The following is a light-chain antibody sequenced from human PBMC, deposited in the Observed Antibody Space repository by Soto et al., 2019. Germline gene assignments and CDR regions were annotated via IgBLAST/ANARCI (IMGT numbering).Light chain of an antibody. CDR3: CSSAGSSTLV. V-gene: IGLV2-23*01. CDR2: EGS. Sequence: QSALTQPASVSGSPGQSITISCTGTSSDVGSYNLVSWYQQHPGKAPKLMIYEGSKRPSGVSNRFSGSKSGNTASLTISGLLAAEDADYYCCSSAGSSTLVFGGGTKLTVL. CDR1: SSDVGSYNL. J-gene: IGLJ3*02.